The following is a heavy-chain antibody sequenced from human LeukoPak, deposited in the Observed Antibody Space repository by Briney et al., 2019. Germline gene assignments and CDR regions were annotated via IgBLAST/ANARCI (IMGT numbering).Heavy chain of an antibody. Sequence: GGSLRLSCAASGFTVSSNYMSWVRQAPGKGLEWVSVIYSGGNTYYADSVKGRFTISRDNSKNSLYLQVNSLRAEDTAVYYCARVGVLRYFDWLFGGSAPEGNYYYYYGMDVWGKGTTVTVSS. D-gene: IGHD3-9*01. V-gene: IGHV3-53*01. J-gene: IGHJ6*04. CDR2: IYSGGNT. CDR1: GFTVSSNY. CDR3: ARVGVLRYFDWLFGGSAPEGNYYYYYGMDV.